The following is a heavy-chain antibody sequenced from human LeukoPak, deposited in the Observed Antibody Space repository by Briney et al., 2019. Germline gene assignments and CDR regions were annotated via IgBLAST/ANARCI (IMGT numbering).Heavy chain of an antibody. V-gene: IGHV4-38-2*02. Sequence: PSETLSLTCTVSGYSISSGYYWGWIRQPPGKGLEWIGSIYHSGSTYYNPSLKSRVTISVDTSKNQFSLKLSSVTAADTAVYYCARDPYIYGSGSYSSYYYYMDVWGKGTTVTISS. CDR2: IYHSGST. CDR3: ARDPYIYGSGSYSSYYYYMDV. CDR1: GYSISSGYY. J-gene: IGHJ6*03. D-gene: IGHD3-10*01.